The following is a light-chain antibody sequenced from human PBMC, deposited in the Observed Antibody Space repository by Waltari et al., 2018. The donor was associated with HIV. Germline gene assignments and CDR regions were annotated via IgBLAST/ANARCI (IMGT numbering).Light chain of an antibody. Sequence: EIVMTQSPATLSVSPGERATLSCRASQSVSTNLAWYQQKPGQAPRRLIYGASTSAIGLPARFSGSGAGTEFTPTISSLESEDFAVYYCQQYGYWPGLTFGGGTKVEIK. CDR3: QQYGYWPGLT. CDR1: QSVSTN. CDR2: GAS. V-gene: IGKV3-15*01. J-gene: IGKJ4*01.